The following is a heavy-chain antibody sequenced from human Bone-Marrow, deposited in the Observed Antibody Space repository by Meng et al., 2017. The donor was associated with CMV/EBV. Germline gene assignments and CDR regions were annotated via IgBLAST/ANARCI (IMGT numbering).Heavy chain of an antibody. CDR1: GGTFSSYA. V-gene: IGHV1-69*10. Sequence: SVKVSCKASGGTFSSYAISWVRQAPGQGLEWMGGIIPILGIANYAQKFQGRVTITADKSTSTAYMELSSLRAEDTAVYYCARDLTGAGDAFDIWGQGTMVTVSS. CDR2: IIPILGIA. D-gene: IGHD7-27*01. CDR3: ARDLTGAGDAFDI. J-gene: IGHJ3*02.